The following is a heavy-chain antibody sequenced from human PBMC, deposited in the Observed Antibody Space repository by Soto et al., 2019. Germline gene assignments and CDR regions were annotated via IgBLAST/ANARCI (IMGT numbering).Heavy chain of an antibody. CDR1: GGSMSSGGHS. CDR2: IYATGKT. J-gene: IGHJ6*02. D-gene: IGHD3-10*01. Sequence: QVQLQESGSGLVKPSQTLSVTCAVSGGSMSSGGHSWSWIRQSPGKGLEWIGCIYATGKTYYNPSLKSRVTMSVDTSKNQFSLNVTSVTAADTAVYYCARAPPGPSPRWDVWGQGTTVTVSS. CDR3: ARAPPGPSPRWDV. V-gene: IGHV4-30-2*06.